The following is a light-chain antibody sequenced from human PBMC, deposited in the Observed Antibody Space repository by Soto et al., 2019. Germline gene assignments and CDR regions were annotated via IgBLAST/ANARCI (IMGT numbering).Light chain of an antibody. Sequence: IVFTQTPATRSFPQVARATLSCIASQMIYSSLAWYQQKPGQAPRPLIYGASPRATGIPARFSGSGSGTEFPLPISSLQSEDFAVYYCQQYNNWPPLTFGGGTKVDIK. CDR1: QMIYSS. CDR2: GAS. J-gene: IGKJ4*01. V-gene: IGKV3-15*01. CDR3: QQYNNWPPLT.